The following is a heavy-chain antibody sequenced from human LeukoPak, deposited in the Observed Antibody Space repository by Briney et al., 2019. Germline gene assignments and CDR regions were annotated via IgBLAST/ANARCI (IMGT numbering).Heavy chain of an antibody. V-gene: IGHV4-59*01. Sequence: ASETLSLTCTVSGGSISSYYWSWIRQPPGKGLEWIGYIYYSGSTNYNPSLKSRVTISVDTSKNQFSLKLSSVTAADTAVYYCARAWTRESRWFDPWGQGTLVTVSS. D-gene: IGHD3/OR15-3a*01. J-gene: IGHJ5*02. CDR3: ARAWTRESRWFDP. CDR1: GGSISSYY. CDR2: IYYSGST.